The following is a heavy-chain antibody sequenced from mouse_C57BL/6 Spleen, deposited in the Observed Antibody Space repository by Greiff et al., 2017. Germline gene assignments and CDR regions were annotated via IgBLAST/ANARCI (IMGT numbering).Heavy chain of an antibody. CDR1: GYTFTSYW. J-gene: IGHJ2*01. V-gene: IGHV1-52*01. Sequence: QVHVKQPGAELVRPGSSVKLSCKASGYTFTSYWMHWVKQRPIQGLEWIGNIDPSDSETHYNQKFKDKATLTVDKSSSTAYMQLSSLTSEDSAVYYCAREGFDYWGQGTTLTVSS. CDR3: AREGFDY. CDR2: IDPSDSET.